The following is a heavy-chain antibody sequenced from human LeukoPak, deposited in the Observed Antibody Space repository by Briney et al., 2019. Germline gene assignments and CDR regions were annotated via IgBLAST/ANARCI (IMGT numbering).Heavy chain of an antibody. D-gene: IGHD6-6*01. CDR2: IYSGGST. CDR3: ARHPPEYGSPHGMDV. CDR1: GFTVSSNY. V-gene: IGHV3-66*04. Sequence: GGSLRLSCAASGFTVSSNYMSWVRQAPGKGLEWISVIYSGGSTYYADSVKGRFTISRDNSKNTLYLQMNSLRAEDTAVYYCARHPPEYGSPHGMDVWGQGTTVTVSS. J-gene: IGHJ6*02.